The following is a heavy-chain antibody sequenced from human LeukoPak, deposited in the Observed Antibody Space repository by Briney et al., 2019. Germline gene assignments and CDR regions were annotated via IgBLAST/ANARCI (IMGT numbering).Heavy chain of an antibody. CDR2: ISGSGGRDST. J-gene: IGHJ4*02. V-gene: IGHV3-23*01. Sequence: PGGSLRLSCAASGFTFSRIAMSWVRQAPGKGLEWVSGISGSGGRDSTYYADSVKGRFTISRDKSKNTVYLEMNSLRAEDTDVYYCAKGYSEYTSSWFDYWGQGTLVTVSS. CDR1: GFTFSRIA. CDR3: AKGYSEYTSSWFDY. D-gene: IGHD6-13*01.